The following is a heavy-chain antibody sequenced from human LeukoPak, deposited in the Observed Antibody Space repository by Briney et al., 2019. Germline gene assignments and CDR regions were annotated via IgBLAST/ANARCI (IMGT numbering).Heavy chain of an antibody. CDR2: IYYGGST. J-gene: IGHJ4*02. Sequence: SETLSLTCTVSGGSISNYFWTWIRQPPGKGLEWIGHIYYGGSTNYNPSLKSRVTISVDTSKNQFSLKLSSVTAADTAVYYCASARVQGSMYSSGWYGIDYWGQGTLVTVSS. V-gene: IGHV4-59*01. CDR3: ASARVQGSMYSSGWYGIDY. CDR1: GGSISNYF. D-gene: IGHD6-19*01.